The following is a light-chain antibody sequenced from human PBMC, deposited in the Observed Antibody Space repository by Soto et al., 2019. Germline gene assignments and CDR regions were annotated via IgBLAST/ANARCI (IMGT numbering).Light chain of an antibody. V-gene: IGKV3-20*01. Sequence: EIMLTQSPGTLSLSPGERAALSCRASQSISSSYLAWYQQKRGQAPRLLIYGASNRATGIPDRFSGSGSGTDFTLTISRLEPEDFAAYYCQQYGTSPYTFGQGIKLEIK. CDR3: QQYGTSPYT. CDR1: QSISSSY. CDR2: GAS. J-gene: IGKJ2*01.